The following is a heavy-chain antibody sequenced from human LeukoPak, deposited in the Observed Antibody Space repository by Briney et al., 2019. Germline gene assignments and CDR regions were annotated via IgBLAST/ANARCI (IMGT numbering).Heavy chain of an antibody. CDR3: ARLAVNSGSYSSGFDY. Sequence: GASVKVSCKASGYTFTGYYMHWVRQAPGQGLEWMGWINPNSGGTNYAQKFQGRVTMTRDTSISTAYMELSRLRSEDTAVYYCARLAVNSGSYSSGFDYWGQGTLVTVSS. CDR1: GYTFTGYY. D-gene: IGHD1-26*01. J-gene: IGHJ4*02. V-gene: IGHV1-2*02. CDR2: INPNSGGT.